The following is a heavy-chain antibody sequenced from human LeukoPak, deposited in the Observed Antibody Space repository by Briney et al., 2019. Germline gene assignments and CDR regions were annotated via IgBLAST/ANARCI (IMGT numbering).Heavy chain of an antibody. V-gene: IGHV3-7*03. Sequence: GGSLRLSCAASGFTFGTYWMSWVRQAPGKGLEWVANIQQEGSEKYYVDSVKGRFTISRDNAKNSLYLQMNSLRAEDTAVYYCARVYNSSWLNWGQGTLVTVSS. CDR1: GFTFGTYW. CDR3: ARVYNSSWLN. D-gene: IGHD6-13*01. CDR2: IQQEGSEK. J-gene: IGHJ4*02.